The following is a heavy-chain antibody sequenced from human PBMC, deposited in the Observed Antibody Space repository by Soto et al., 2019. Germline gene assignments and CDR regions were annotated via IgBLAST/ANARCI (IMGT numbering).Heavy chain of an antibody. CDR3: ARVPFTRSTDFIAAAAPFDY. Sequence: EVQLVESGGGPVKPGGSLRLSCAASGFTFSSYSMNWVRQAPGKGLEWVSSISSSSSYIYYADSVKGRFTISRDNAKNSLYLQMNSLRAEDTAVYYCARVPFTRSTDFIAAAAPFDYWGQGTLVTVSS. J-gene: IGHJ4*02. CDR1: GFTFSSYS. D-gene: IGHD6-13*01. V-gene: IGHV3-21*01. CDR2: ISSSSSYI.